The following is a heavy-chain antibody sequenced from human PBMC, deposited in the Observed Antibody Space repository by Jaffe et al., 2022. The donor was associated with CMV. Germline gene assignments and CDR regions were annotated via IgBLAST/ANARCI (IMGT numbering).Heavy chain of an antibody. Sequence: QLQLQESGPGLVKPSETLSLTCTVSGGSISSSTHYWGWIRQPPGKGLEWIGSLFYSGSTYYNPSLKSRVTISVDTSRNQFSLKLSSVTAADTAVYYCARHNGEIFGVVNLYYFDYWGQGTRVIVSS. V-gene: IGHV4-39*01. CDR2: LFYSGST. D-gene: IGHD3-3*01. CDR1: GGSISSSTHY. CDR3: ARHNGEIFGVVNLYYFDY. J-gene: IGHJ4*02.